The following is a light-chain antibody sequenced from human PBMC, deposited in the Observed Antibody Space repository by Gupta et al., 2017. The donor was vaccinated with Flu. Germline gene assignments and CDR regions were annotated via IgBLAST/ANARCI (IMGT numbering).Light chain of an antibody. J-gene: IGKJ4*01. CDR1: QSVSSY. CDR2: AAS. V-gene: IGKV1-39*01. CDR3: QQTHTDHPSIT. Sequence: DIQMTQYPSSLSASVGDTITLSCRARQSVSSYLNWYQQKPGKAPRRLIYAASSWQRGGKSTCSGSGDVTDDNLTISSRQPEDFESYYCQQTHTDHPSITFGGGNKVEI.